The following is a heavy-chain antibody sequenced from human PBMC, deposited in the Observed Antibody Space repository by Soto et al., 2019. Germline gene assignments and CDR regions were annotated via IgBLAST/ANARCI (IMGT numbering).Heavy chain of an antibody. D-gene: IGHD2-2*01. J-gene: IGHJ6*03. Sequence: TGGSLRLSCAASGFTFSDYYMSWIRQAPGKGLEWVSYISSSGSTIYYADSVKGRFTISRDNARNSLYLQMNSLRAEDTAVYYCARRGVPAASYYYYYYMDVWGKGTTVTVSS. CDR2: ISSSGSTI. CDR3: ARRGVPAASYYYYYYMDV. CDR1: GFTFSDYY. V-gene: IGHV3-11*01.